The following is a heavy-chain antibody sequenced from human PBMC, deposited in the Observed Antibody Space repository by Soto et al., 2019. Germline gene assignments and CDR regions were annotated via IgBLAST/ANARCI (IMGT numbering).Heavy chain of an antibody. V-gene: IGHV1-18*01. J-gene: IGHJ6*02. CDR2: ISGYNGNT. CDR3: AATGGNYFGLDV. D-gene: IGHD2-8*02. Sequence: APVKVSCKSSDNTFTHYGINWVRQAPGQGLEWMGWISGYNGNTKYEQKFQDRVTMTADTSTRTAFMEVRSLTSDDTGVYFCAATGGNYFGLDVWGQGTTVTVS. CDR1: DNTFTHYG.